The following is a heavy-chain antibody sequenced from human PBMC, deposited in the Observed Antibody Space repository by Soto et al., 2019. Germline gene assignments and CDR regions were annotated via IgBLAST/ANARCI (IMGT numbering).Heavy chain of an antibody. CDR1: GYTFTSYG. D-gene: IGHD6-13*01. Sequence: GASVKVSCKASGYTFTSYGISWVRQAPGQGLEWMGWISAYNGNTNYAQKLQGRVTMTTDTSTSTAYMELRSLRSDDTAVYYCARAIAAAGTAEIYYYYYYMDVWGKGTTVTVS. V-gene: IGHV1-18*01. CDR3: ARAIAAAGTAEIYYYYYYMDV. J-gene: IGHJ6*03. CDR2: ISAYNGNT.